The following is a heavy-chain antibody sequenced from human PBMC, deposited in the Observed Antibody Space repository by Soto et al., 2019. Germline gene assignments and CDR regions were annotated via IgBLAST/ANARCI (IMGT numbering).Heavy chain of an antibody. CDR2: INPNSGGT. CDR1: GYTFTGFY. D-gene: IGHD6-13*01. J-gene: IGHJ2*01. V-gene: IGHV1-2*02. Sequence: QVQLVQSGAEVKKPGASVKVSCKASGYTFTGFYLHWVRQAPGQGLECMGWINPNSGGTNYAQKFQGRVTMTRDTSISTAYMELSRLRSDDMAVYYCVRRDLGSWHDWYFDLWGRGTLVTVSS. CDR3: VRRDLGSWHDWYFDL.